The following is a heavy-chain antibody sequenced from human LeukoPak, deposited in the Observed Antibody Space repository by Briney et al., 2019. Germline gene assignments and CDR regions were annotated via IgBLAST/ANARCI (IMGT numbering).Heavy chain of an antibody. Sequence: GASVKVSCKPSGYTFTGYYLHWVRQAPGQGLEWMGWINPNSGGTNYAQKFQGRVTMTRDTSISTAYMELSRLGSDDTAVYYCARGASGVYTVTTSWFDPWGQGTLVTVSS. D-gene: IGHD4-17*01. CDR3: ARGASGVYTVTTSWFDP. J-gene: IGHJ5*02. CDR1: GYTFTGYY. V-gene: IGHV1-2*02. CDR2: INPNSGGT.